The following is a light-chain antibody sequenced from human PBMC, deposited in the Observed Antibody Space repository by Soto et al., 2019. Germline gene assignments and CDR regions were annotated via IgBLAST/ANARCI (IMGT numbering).Light chain of an antibody. CDR2: DGS. CDR1: QYISNW. J-gene: IGKJ4*01. V-gene: IGKV1-5*01. Sequence: IQMTQYPSALSASVGDRVTITCRASQYISNWVAWYQQKPGKAPKLLIYDGSTLESGVPSRFSGSVSETLFTLTINSLQPEDFGTYFCQQYNIFSGTFGGGTKVDIK. CDR3: QQYNIFSGT.